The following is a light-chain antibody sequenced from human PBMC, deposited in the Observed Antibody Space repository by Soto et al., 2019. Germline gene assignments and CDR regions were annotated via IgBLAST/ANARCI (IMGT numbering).Light chain of an antibody. J-gene: IGKJ1*01. Sequence: EIVMTQSQAPLSLSPGERSTLACRASKSVSRYLSWYQQKPGQAPRLLSYGASTRATGIPARFSGSGSGTEFTLTISSLQSEDFAVYYCKQYNNWPSTFGQGTKVEIK. CDR2: GAS. V-gene: IGKV3-15*01. CDR1: KSVSRY. CDR3: KQYNNWPST.